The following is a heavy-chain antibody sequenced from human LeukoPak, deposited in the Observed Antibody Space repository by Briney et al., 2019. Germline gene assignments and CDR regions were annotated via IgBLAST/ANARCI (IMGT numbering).Heavy chain of an antibody. CDR3: ARVNAPVATFDY. CDR1: GYSISSTYY. J-gene: IGHJ4*02. CDR2: ISHSGST. V-gene: IGHV4-38-2*02. Sequence: SETLSLTCTVSGYSISSTYYGAWIRQPPGKGLEWIATISHSGSTYYTPSLKSRLTISLDTSTNHFSLRLSSVTAADTAVYYCARVNAPVATFDYWGEGTLVTVSS. D-gene: IGHD1-1*01.